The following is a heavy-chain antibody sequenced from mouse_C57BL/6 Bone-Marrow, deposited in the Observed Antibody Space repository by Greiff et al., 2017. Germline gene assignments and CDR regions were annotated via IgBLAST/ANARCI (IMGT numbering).Heavy chain of an antibody. V-gene: IGHV1-64*01. J-gene: IGHJ1*03. CDR3: ARCPYDYDWYFDV. D-gene: IGHD2-4*01. CDR1: GYTFTSYW. Sequence: QVQLQQSGAELVKPGASVKLSCKASGYTFTSYWMHWVKQRPGQGLEWIGMIHPNSGSTNYNEKFKSKATLTVDKSSSTAYMQLSSLTSEDSAVYYCARCPYDYDWYFDVWGTGTTVTVSS. CDR2: IHPNSGST.